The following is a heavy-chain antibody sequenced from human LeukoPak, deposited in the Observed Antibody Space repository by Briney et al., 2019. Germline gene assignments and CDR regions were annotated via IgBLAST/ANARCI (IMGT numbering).Heavy chain of an antibody. CDR1: GFTFSSYS. D-gene: IGHD4-17*01. V-gene: IGHV3-21*01. CDR2: ISSSSSHI. Sequence: GGSLRLSCAASGFTFSSYSMNWVRHAPGKGLEWVSSISSSSSHIYYADSVKGRFTISRNNAKNSMYLQMNSLRGEDTAVYYCARSVTVSSPPGYWGQGNQVIVSS. CDR3: ARSVTVSSPPGY. J-gene: IGHJ4*02.